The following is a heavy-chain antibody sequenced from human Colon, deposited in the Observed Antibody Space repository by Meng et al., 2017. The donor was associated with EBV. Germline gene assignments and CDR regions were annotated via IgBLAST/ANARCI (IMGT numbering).Heavy chain of an antibody. D-gene: IGHD4-17*01. CDR3: AKSIYGDFSSCGY. CDR1: GFTVNSNY. V-gene: IGHV3-53*01. CDR2: MYSNGDT. J-gene: IGHJ4*02. Sequence: VRVEESVGGSIQPGGSLRLSCTGSGFTVNSNYMAWVRQAPGKGLEWVAVMYSNGDTYYADSMKGRLTISRHASQNTLYLQMNSLRVEDTAVYYCAKSIYGDFSSCGYWGQGTLVTVSS.